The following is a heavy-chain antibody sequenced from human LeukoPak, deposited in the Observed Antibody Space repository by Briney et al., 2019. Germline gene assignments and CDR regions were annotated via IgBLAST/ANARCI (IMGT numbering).Heavy chain of an antibody. Sequence: PSETLSLTCTVSGGSISSDDYYWSWIRQSPGKGLEWIGYIYYRGSTKYNTSLKSRITISGDTSKNQFSLKLSSVTAADTALYYCARRPPNSGSDDGPSGLDYWGQGTLVTVSS. J-gene: IGHJ4*02. D-gene: IGHD1-26*01. CDR2: IYYRGST. V-gene: IGHV4-30-4*01. CDR3: ARRPPNSGSDDGPSGLDY. CDR1: GGSISSDDYY.